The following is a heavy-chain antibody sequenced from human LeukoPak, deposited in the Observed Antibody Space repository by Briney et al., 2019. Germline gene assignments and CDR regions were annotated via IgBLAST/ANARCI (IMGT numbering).Heavy chain of an antibody. V-gene: IGHV3-21*01. CDR3: ARDTRILWRGGAFDI. J-gene: IGHJ3*02. CDR2: ISSSSSYI. CDR1: GFTFSSYS. D-gene: IGHD2-21*01. Sequence: GGSLRLSCAASGFTFSSYSMNWGRQAPGKGLEWVSSISSSSSYIYYADSVKGRFTISRDNAKNSLYLQMNSLRAEATAVYCCARDTRILWRGGAFDIWGQGTMVTVSS.